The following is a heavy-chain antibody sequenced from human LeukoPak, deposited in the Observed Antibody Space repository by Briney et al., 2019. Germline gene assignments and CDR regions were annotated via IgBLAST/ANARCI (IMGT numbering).Heavy chain of an antibody. CDR3: AKDLGIAAAADY. V-gene: IGHV3-30*18. J-gene: IGHJ4*02. CDR2: ISYDGSNK. CDR1: GFTFSSYG. D-gene: IGHD6-13*01. Sequence: AGGSLRLSCAASGFTFSSYGMHWVRQAPGKGLEWVAVISYDGSNKYYADSVKGRFTISRDNSKNTLYLQMNSLRAEDTAVYYCAKDLGIAAAADYWGQGTLVTVSS.